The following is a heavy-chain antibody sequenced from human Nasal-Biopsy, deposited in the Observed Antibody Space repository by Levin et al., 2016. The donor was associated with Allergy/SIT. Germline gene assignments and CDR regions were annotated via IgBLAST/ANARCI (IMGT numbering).Heavy chain of an antibody. Sequence: GGSLRLSCAASGFPFSSFSMHWVRQAPGKGLEWVAVISYEGILTDYADSVKGRFTISRDNSKNTLFLQMDTLRAGDTAVYYCGRSLSSTGYYYMDVWGKGTTVTVSS. CDR2: ISYEGILT. D-gene: IGHD2-2*01. J-gene: IGHJ6*03. CDR1: GFPFSSFS. CDR3: GRSLSSTGYYYMDV. V-gene: IGHV3-30-3*01.